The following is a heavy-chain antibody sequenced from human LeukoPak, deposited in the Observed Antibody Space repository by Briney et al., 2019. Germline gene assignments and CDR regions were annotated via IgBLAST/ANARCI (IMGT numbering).Heavy chain of an antibody. Sequence: GGSLRLSCAASEFTVSSNYMSWVRQAPGKGLEWVSFIYSYGGAYYADSVKGRFTISRDNSNSTLYLQMNSLKAEDTAVYYCAKLAAISGAFDIWGQGTMVTVSS. CDR2: IYSYGGA. D-gene: IGHD3-3*01. CDR3: AKLAAISGAFDI. CDR1: EFTVSSNY. J-gene: IGHJ3*02. V-gene: IGHV3-53*01.